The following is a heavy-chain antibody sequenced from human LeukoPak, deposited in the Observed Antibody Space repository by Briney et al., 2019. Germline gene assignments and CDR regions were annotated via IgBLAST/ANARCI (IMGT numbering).Heavy chain of an antibody. CDR2: IWYDGNNK. J-gene: IGHJ2*01. V-gene: IGHV3-33*01. D-gene: IGHD7-27*01. CDR1: GFTFSNYG. CDR3: ARDLSAGEHFYFDL. Sequence: PGGSLRLSCAAPGFTFSNYGMHWVRQAPGKGLEWEALIWYDGNNKYYADSVKGRFTVSRDNSKNTLYLQMNSLRAEDTAVYYCARDLSAGEHFYFDLWGRGALVTVSS.